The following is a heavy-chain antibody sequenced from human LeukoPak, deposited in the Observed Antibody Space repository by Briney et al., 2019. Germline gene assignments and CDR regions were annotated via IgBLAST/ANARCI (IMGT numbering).Heavy chain of an antibody. CDR3: AKDLDYTTYGYYFDY. Sequence: PGGSLRLSCAASGFTISSYWMHWVRQAPGKGLVWVSRINSDGSSTSYADSVKGRFTISKDNAKNTLYLQMNSLRAEDTGVYYCAKDLDYTTYGYYFDYWGQGTLVTVSS. CDR1: GFTISSYW. J-gene: IGHJ4*02. CDR2: INSDGSST. D-gene: IGHD4-11*01. V-gene: IGHV3-74*01.